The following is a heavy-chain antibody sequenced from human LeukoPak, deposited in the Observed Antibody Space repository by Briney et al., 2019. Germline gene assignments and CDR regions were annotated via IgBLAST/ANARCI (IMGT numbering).Heavy chain of an antibody. D-gene: IGHD5-12*01. J-gene: IGHJ6*03. Sequence: PSETLSLTCAVYGGSFSGYYWSWIRQPPGKGLEWIGEINHSGSTNYNPSLKSRVTISVDTSKNQFSLKLSSVTAADTAVYYCARASGRIVAEGYYHYMDVWGKGTTVTVSS. V-gene: IGHV4-34*01. CDR1: GGSFSGYY. CDR2: INHSGST. CDR3: ARASGRIVAEGYYHYMDV.